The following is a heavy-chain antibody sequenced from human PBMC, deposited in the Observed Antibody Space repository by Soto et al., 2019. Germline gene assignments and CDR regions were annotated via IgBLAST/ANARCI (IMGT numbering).Heavy chain of an antibody. Sequence: QMQLVQSGAEVKKPGASVKVSCKASGYTFTSYQMHWVRQAPGQGLEWMGIINPSGGRITYAPRFQGRVVMTRDTSTNTVYMELLSLRSEDTAVYYCARDGPPTTTGVGPSYTMDVWGQGTTVTVS. V-gene: IGHV1-46*01. CDR1: GYTFTSYQ. CDR2: INPSGGRI. J-gene: IGHJ6*02. CDR3: ARDGPPTTTGVGPSYTMDV. D-gene: IGHD3-3*01.